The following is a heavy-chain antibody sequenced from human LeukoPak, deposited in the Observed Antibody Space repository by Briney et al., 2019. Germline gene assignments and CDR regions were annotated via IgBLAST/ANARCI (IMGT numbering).Heavy chain of an antibody. V-gene: IGHV3-7*01. Sequence: GGSLRLSCAASGFTFSSYWMSWVRQAPGKGLEWVANIKQDGSEKYYVDPVKGRFTISRDNAKNSLYLQMSSLRAEDTAVYYCAFYSGSHAEDAFDIWGQGTMVTVSS. CDR2: IKQDGSEK. D-gene: IGHD1-26*01. CDR3: AFYSGSHAEDAFDI. J-gene: IGHJ3*02. CDR1: GFTFSSYW.